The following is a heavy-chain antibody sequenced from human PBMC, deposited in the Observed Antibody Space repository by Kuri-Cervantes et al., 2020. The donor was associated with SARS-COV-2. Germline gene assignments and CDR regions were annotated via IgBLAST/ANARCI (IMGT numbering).Heavy chain of an antibody. J-gene: IGHJ5*02. CDR2: INHSGST. D-gene: IGHD3-3*01. CDR3: VKGGARITNSGVVIANWFDP. Sequence: GSLRLSCAVYGGSFSGDCWTWIRQPPGKGLEGGGEINHSGSTNYTPSLKSRVTMSVDTSNNQFSLKLSSVTAADTAVYYCVKGGARITNSGVVIANWFDPWGQGTLVTVSS. CDR1: GGSFSGDC. V-gene: IGHV4-34*01.